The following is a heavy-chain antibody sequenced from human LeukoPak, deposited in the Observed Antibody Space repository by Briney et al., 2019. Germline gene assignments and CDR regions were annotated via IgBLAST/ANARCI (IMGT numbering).Heavy chain of an antibody. CDR3: ARRRAARRTFDY. J-gene: IGHJ4*02. D-gene: IGHD6-6*01. CDR2: INHSGST. Sequence: SETLSLTCAVYGGSFSGYYWSWIRQPPGKGLEWIGEINHSGSTNYNPSLKSRVTISVDTSKNQFSLKLSSVTGADTAVYYCARRRAARRTFDYWGQGTLVTVSS. CDR1: GGSFSGYY. V-gene: IGHV4-34*01.